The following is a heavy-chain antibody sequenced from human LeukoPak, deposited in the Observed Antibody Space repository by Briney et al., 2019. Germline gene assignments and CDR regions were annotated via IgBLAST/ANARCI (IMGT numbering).Heavy chain of an antibody. CDR2: IGNNGVAI. J-gene: IGHJ4*02. D-gene: IGHD4-23*01. Sequence: GGSLRLSCAASGFAFSNYYMNWLRQAPGKGLEWVSCIGNNGVAIYYADSVKGRFTISRDNAKNSLYLQMSSLRAEDTAVYFCARLRNVVNVHWGFFDTWGQGAMVTVSS. V-gene: IGHV3-11*04. CDR1: GFAFSNYY. CDR3: ARLRNVVNVHWGFFDT.